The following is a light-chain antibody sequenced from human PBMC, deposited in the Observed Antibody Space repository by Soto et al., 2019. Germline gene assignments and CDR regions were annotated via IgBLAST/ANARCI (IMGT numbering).Light chain of an antibody. V-gene: IGKV3-20*01. CDR2: AAS. Sequence: EIVLTQSPGTLSLSPGERATLSCRASQSVSSSYLAWYQQKPGQAPRLLIYAASTLQSGVPSRFSGSGSGTDFTLTISCLQSEDFATYYCQQYYSYPLTFGGGTKVDIK. CDR1: QSVSSSY. CDR3: QQYYSYPLT. J-gene: IGKJ4*01.